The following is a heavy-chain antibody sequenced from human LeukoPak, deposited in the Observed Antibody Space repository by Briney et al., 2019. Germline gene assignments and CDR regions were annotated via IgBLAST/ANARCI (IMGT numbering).Heavy chain of an antibody. J-gene: IGHJ6*03. V-gene: IGHV1-18*01. CDR1: GDAFTTDY. CDR2: IITFNGNT. D-gene: IGHD5-18*01. CDR3: ARVDTVNHYYYIDV. Sequence: ASARFSCNAAGDAFTTDYISSWLHAPRGEVQERVWIITFNGNTNYTPSLQDRVTITTDTSTSTFYMELSCLIAEDTAVYYCARVDTVNHYYYIDVWGKGTPVTVSS.